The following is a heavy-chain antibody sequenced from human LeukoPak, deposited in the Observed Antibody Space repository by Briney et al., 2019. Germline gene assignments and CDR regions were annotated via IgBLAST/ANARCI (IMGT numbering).Heavy chain of an antibody. D-gene: IGHD3-10*01. V-gene: IGHV3-30-3*01. J-gene: IGHJ3*02. CDR2: ISYDGSNK. CDR1: GFTFSSYA. CDR3: AREATHNPMDDAFDI. Sequence: PGGSLRLSCAASGFTFSSYAVPWVRQAPGKGLEWVAVISYDGSNKYYADSVKGRFTISRDNSKNTLYLQMNSLRAEDTAVYYCAREATHNPMDDAFDIWGQGTMVTVSS.